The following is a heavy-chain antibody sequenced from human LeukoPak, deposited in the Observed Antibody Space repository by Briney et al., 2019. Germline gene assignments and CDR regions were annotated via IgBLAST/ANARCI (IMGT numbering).Heavy chain of an antibody. CDR1: GFTFSSCS. J-gene: IGHJ4*02. CDR3: ARDFQYCSSTSCYDLRDFDY. Sequence: GGSLRLSCAASGFTFSSCSMNWVRQAPGKGLEWVSSISSSSSYIYYADSGKGRFTISRDNAKNSLYLQMNSLRAEDTAVYYCARDFQYCSSTSCYDLRDFDYWGQGTLVTVSS. CDR2: ISSSSSYI. D-gene: IGHD2-2*01. V-gene: IGHV3-21*01.